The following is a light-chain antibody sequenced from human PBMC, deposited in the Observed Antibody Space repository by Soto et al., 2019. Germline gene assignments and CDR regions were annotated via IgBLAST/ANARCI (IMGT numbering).Light chain of an antibody. V-gene: IGKV1-27*01. Sequence: DIQMTQSPSSLSASVGDRVTITCRASQGISNYLAWYQQKPGKVPKLLIYAASTLQSGVPSRFGGSGSGTDFTLNISSLQPEDVATYYCQKCNSAPFTFGPGTKVDNK. CDR3: QKCNSAPFT. CDR2: AAS. J-gene: IGKJ3*01. CDR1: QGISNY.